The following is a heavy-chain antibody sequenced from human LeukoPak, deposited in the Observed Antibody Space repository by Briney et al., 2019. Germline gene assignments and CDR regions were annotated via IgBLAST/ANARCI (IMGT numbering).Heavy chain of an antibody. CDR1: GYTFTGYY. CDR2: INPKSGGT. V-gene: IGHV1-2*02. D-gene: IGHD2-2*01. Sequence: ASVKVSCKASGYTFTGYYMHWVRQAPGQGLEWMGWINPKSGGTNYAQKFQGRVTMTRDTSISTAYMELSRLRSDDTAVYYCARFTRSFCSSTSCQYGPEAFDIWDQGTMVTVSS. J-gene: IGHJ3*02. CDR3: ARFTRSFCSSTSCQYGPEAFDI.